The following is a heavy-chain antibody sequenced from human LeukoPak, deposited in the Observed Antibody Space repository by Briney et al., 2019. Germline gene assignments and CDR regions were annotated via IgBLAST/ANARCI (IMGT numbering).Heavy chain of an antibody. V-gene: IGHV3-74*01. Sequence: GGSLRLSCAASGFTFSSYWMHWVRQAPGKGLVWVSHINGDGSFTSYADSVKGRFTISRENAKNTVSLQMNSLRAEDTAVYYCARHRPLYCSGGSCFPGDGAFDIWGQGTMVTVSS. CDR3: ARHRPLYCSGGSCFPGDGAFDI. CDR1: GFTFSSYW. J-gene: IGHJ3*02. CDR2: INGDGSFT. D-gene: IGHD2-15*01.